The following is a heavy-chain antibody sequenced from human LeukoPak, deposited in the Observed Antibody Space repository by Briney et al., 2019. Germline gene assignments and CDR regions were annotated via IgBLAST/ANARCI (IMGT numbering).Heavy chain of an antibody. J-gene: IGHJ4*02. V-gene: IGHV1-69*01. CDR1: GGTFSSYA. Sequence: SVKVSCKASGGTFSSYAISWVRQAPGQGLEWMGGIIPIFGTANYAQKFQGRVTITADESTSTAYMEPSSLRSEDTAVYYCARGPFTVTTLGYFDYWGQGTLVTVSS. D-gene: IGHD4-17*01. CDR2: IIPIFGTA. CDR3: ARGPFTVTTLGYFDY.